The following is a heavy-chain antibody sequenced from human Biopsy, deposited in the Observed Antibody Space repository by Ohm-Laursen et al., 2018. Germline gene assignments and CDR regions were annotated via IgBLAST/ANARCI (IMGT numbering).Heavy chain of an antibody. Sequence: PGTLSLTCAVNGESSSGYFWNWIRQPPGKGLEWIGEINQSGSTKYNPSLKRRATLSADSSNSQFSLRLTSVTAADTAIYYCARGSDYFKLDVWGQGTTVTVSS. CDR2: INQSGST. D-gene: IGHD2/OR15-2a*01. CDR3: ARGSDYFKLDV. J-gene: IGHJ6*02. CDR1: GESSSGYF. V-gene: IGHV4-34*01.